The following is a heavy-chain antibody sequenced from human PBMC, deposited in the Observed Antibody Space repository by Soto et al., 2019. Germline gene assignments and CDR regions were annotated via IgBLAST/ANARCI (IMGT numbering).Heavy chain of an antibody. J-gene: IGHJ4*02. CDR1: VFTFSNNV. D-gene: IGHD1-26*01. Sequence: GGSLPLSCATSVFTFSNNVMSWARQAPGKGLEWVSVISASGTSTYHADSVKGRFTISRDNSKNTLYLQMNSLRAEDTAVYYCARARSGSYLLAYWGQGTLVTVSS. CDR2: ISASGTST. CDR3: ARARSGSYLLAY. V-gene: IGHV3-23*01.